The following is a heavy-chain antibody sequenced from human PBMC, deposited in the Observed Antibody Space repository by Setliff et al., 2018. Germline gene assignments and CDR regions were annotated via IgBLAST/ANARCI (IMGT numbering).Heavy chain of an antibody. J-gene: IGHJ3*01. CDR2: LFDGGSA. V-gene: IGHV4-38-2*02. CDR1: GYSISNGFY. CDR3: ARDPHYDPTYSLPGHAFDF. D-gene: IGHD3-22*01. Sequence: SETLSLTCAVSGYSISNGFYWGWIRQSPVKGLEWIGSLFDGGSAYYSPSLKSRASISLDASKNQFAPKLTSATAADTAVYYCARDPHYDPTYSLPGHAFDFWGQGRMVTV.